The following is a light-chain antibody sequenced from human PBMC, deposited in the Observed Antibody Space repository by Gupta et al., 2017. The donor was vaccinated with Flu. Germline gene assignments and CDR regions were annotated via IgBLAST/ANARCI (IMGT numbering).Light chain of an antibody. CDR2: EVY. CDR3: SSYTDSSNFYV. J-gene: IGLJ1*01. Sequence: QSALTQPPSASGSPGQSVTISCTGTSSDVGGYNYVFWYQQHPGKTPKLMIYEVYKRPSGVPDRFSGSKSGNTASLTVSGLQAEDEAEYYCSSYTDSSNFYVFGTGTKVTIL. V-gene: IGLV2-8*01. CDR1: SSDVGGYNY.